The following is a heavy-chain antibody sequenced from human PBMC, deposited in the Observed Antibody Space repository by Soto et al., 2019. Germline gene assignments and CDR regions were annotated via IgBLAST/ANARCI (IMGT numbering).Heavy chain of an antibody. J-gene: IGHJ6*02. D-gene: IGHD6-13*01. CDR1: GFTFSSYG. CDR2: ISYDGSNK. Sequence: QVQLVESGGGEVQPGRSLRLSCAASGFTFSSYGMNWVRQAPGKGLEWVAVISYDGSNKYYADSVKGRFTISRDSSKNMLYLQMNSLRAEDTAVYYCAKEDSSSWHYYYGMDVWGQGTTVTVSS. V-gene: IGHV3-30*18. CDR3: AKEDSSSWHYYYGMDV.